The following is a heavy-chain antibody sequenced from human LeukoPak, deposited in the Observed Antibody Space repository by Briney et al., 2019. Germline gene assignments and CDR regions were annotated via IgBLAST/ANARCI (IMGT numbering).Heavy chain of an antibody. CDR1: VGTFSSYA. J-gene: IGHJ4*02. V-gene: IGHV1-69*05. Sequence: GASVKVSCKASVGTFSSYAISWVRQAPGQGLEWMGGIIPIFGTANYAQKLQGRVTITTDESTGTAYMELSSLRSEDTAVYYCARGVAASRGYFDYWGQGTLVTVSS. CDR3: ARGVAASRGYFDY. D-gene: IGHD6-6*01. CDR2: IIPIFGTA.